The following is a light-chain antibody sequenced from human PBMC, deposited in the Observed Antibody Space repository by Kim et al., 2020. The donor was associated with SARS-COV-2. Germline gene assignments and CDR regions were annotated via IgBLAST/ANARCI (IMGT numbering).Light chain of an antibody. CDR2: AAS. J-gene: IGKJ2*01. Sequence: DIQMTQSPSSLSASVGDRVTITCRASQSIGNYLNWYQQKSGTAPKLLIYAASTLQSGVPSRFSGSASGTDFTLTISSLQPEDFATYYCQPSFNVLYTFGQGTKLEI. CDR3: QPSFNVLYT. CDR1: QSIGNY. V-gene: IGKV1-39*01.